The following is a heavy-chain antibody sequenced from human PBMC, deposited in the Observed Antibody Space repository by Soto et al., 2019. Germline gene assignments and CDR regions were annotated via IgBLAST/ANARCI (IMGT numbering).Heavy chain of an antibody. Sequence: QVQLQESGPGLVKPSETLSLTCSVSGGSISGHYWTWIRQSPGKGLEGIGYIFYSGSTNYNPSLKSRVTISVDTSKNQFSLKMSSVTAADTAVYYCARVGSSGWSPDYWGRGTLVTVSS. CDR3: ARVGSSGWSPDY. CDR2: IFYSGST. V-gene: IGHV4-59*11. J-gene: IGHJ4*02. CDR1: GGSISGHY. D-gene: IGHD6-19*01.